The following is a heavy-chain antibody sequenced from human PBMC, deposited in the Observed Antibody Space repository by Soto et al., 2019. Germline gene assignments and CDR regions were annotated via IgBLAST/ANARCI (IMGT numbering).Heavy chain of an antibody. J-gene: IGHJ4*02. V-gene: IGHV4-59*08. CDR2: IYNDGST. CDR3: VRHAPNRDSSEGTPDRHFDY. D-gene: IGHD6-6*01. CDR1: GDSIRSYY. Sequence: SETLSLTCTVSGDSIRSYYWNWIRQPPGKGLEWIGYIYNDGSTKYNPSLKSRVTISEDMSKSQFSLKLTSVTAADTAVYYCVRHAPNRDSSEGTPDRHFDYWGQGILVTVSS.